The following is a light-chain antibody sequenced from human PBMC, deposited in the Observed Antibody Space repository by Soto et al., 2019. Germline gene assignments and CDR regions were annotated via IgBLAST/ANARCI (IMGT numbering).Light chain of an antibody. J-gene: IGKJ3*01. CDR1: QSVSSN. V-gene: IGKV3-15*01. Sequence: EIVMTQSPATLSVSPGERATLSCRASQSVSSNLAWYQQKPGQAPRLLIYGASTRATGIPARFSGSGSGTDFTLTISRLEPDDFALYYCQHYDTPFTFGPGTKVDIK. CDR3: QHYDTPFT. CDR2: GAS.